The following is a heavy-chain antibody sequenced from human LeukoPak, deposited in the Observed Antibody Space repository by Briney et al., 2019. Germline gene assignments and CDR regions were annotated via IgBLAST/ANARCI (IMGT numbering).Heavy chain of an antibody. D-gene: IGHD3-10*01. J-gene: IGHJ3*02. CDR2: ISHNVSP. Sequence: SETLSLTCTVSGGSISSYYWSWIRQPPGKGLEWIGYISHNVSPDYSPSLKSRVTISADTSKNQFSLKLSSVTAADTAVYYCARYMVRGVIITSGAFDIWGQGTMVTVSS. CDR3: ARYMVRGVIITSGAFDI. V-gene: IGHV4-59*08. CDR1: GGSISSYY.